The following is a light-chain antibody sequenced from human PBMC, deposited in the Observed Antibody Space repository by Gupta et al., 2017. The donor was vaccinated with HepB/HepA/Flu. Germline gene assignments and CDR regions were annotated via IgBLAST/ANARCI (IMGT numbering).Light chain of an antibody. Sequence: EMVLTPSPLTVSLAAGETTTRSCRHSHSVSSSYLAWYQQKPGKAPRLLIYAASSRPTGIPAKFSGSGSGTDFTLTISSLEPEDFAVYYCQQDCSSPRTFGEGTKVEIK. V-gene: IGKV3-20*01. CDR1: HSVSSSY. J-gene: IGKJ4*02. CDR2: AAS. CDR3: QQDCSSPRT.